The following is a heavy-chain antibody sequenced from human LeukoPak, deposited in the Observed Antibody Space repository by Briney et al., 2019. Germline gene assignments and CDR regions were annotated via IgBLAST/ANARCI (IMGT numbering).Heavy chain of an antibody. D-gene: IGHD4-17*01. CDR1: AGSSGSGGYY. Sequence: SQTLSLTCTVSAGSSGSGGYYWSWIRQHPGKGLEWIGYIYYSGSTYYNPSLKSRVTISVDTSKNQFSLRLNSVTAADTAVYYCARDRGSYGDYDYWGQGTLVTVSS. V-gene: IGHV4-31*03. CDR2: IYYSGST. CDR3: ARDRGSYGDYDY. J-gene: IGHJ4*02.